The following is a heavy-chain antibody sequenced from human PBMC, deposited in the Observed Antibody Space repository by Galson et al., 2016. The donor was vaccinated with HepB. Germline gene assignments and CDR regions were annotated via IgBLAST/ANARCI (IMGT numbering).Heavy chain of an antibody. V-gene: IGHV3-74*01. CDR2: IKSDGGDT. D-gene: IGHD4-23*01. J-gene: IGHJ4*01. CDR3: ARDNRSAKLPYYYDY. Sequence: SLRLSCAASGFTFSSYWMHWVRQAPGKGLVWVSRIKSDGGDTIYADPVKGRFTISRDSAKKTLYLQMNGLRAEDTAVYYCARDNRSAKLPYYYDYWGQGTLITVSS. CDR1: GFTFSSYW.